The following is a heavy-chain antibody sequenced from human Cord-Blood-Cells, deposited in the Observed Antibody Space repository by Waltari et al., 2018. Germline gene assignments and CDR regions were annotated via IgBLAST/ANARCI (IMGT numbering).Heavy chain of an antibody. CDR3: ARSQGGELLDDAFDI. Sequence: QVQLVESGGGVVQPGRSLRLSCAASVFTFSSYGMHWVRQAPGKGLEWVAVIWYDGSNKYYADSVKGRFTISRDNSKNTLYLQMNSLRAEDTAVYYCARSQGGELLDDAFDIWGQGTMVTVSS. D-gene: IGHD1-26*01. CDR2: IWYDGSNK. V-gene: IGHV3-33*01. J-gene: IGHJ3*02. CDR1: VFTFSSYG.